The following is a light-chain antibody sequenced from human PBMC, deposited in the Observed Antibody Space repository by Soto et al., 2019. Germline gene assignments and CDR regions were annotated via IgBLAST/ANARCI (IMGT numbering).Light chain of an antibody. Sequence: AIQVTQSPSSLSASVGDRVTIACRASQGIKNDLGWYQQKPGKAPDLLISGASTLQSGVPSRFGGSGSGTDFTLTISSLQPEDFATYFCLQDYSYPYTFGQGTKVDIK. J-gene: IGKJ2*01. CDR2: GAS. V-gene: IGKV1-6*01. CDR3: LQDYSYPYT. CDR1: QGIKND.